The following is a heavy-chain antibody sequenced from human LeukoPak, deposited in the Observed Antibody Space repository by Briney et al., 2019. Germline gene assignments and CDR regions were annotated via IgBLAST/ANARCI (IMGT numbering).Heavy chain of an antibody. CDR2: IYSGGST. CDR1: GFTVSSNY. V-gene: IGHV3-53*01. D-gene: IGHD2-2*03. J-gene: IGHJ4*02. CDR3: ARSMTFGYCSSTSCAYYFDY. Sequence: GGSLRLSCAASGFTVSSNYMSWVRQAPGKGLEWVSVIYSGGSTYYADSVKGRFTISRDNSKNTLYLQMNSLRAEDTAVYYCARSMTFGYCSSTSCAYYFDYWGQGTLVTVPS.